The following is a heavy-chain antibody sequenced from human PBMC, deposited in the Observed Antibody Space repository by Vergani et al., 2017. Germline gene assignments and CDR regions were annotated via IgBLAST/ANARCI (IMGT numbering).Heavy chain of an antibody. Sequence: QVQLVQSGAEVKKPGASVKVSCKASGYTFTSYGISWVRQAPGQGVEWMGCISAYNGNTNYAQKLQVRVTITSDTSTSTAYMALRSLRSDDTAVYYCARDALDWNLGFDPWGQGTLVTVSS. CDR2: ISAYNGNT. V-gene: IGHV1-18*04. CDR3: ARDALDWNLGFDP. CDR1: GYTFTSYG. J-gene: IGHJ5*02. D-gene: IGHD1-1*01.